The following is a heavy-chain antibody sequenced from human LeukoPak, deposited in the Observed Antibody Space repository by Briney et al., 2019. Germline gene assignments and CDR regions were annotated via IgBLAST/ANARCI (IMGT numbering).Heavy chain of an antibody. Sequence: GGTLRLSCAASGFTFSSYGMSWVRQAPGKGLEWVSGISGSGGRTYYADSVKGRFTISRDNAKNSLYLQMNSLRAEDTAVYYCARDIVEMATILGLRAFDIWGQGTMVTVSS. J-gene: IGHJ3*02. CDR3: ARDIVEMATILGLRAFDI. CDR2: ISGSGGRT. V-gene: IGHV3-23*01. D-gene: IGHD5-24*01. CDR1: GFTFSSYG.